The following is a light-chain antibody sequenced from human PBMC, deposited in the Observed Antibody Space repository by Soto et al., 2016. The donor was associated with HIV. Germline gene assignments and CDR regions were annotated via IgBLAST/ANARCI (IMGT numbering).Light chain of an antibody. V-gene: IGKV1-39*01. J-gene: IGKJ5*01. Sequence: DIQMTQSPSSLSASIGDRVTITCRASQMINSYLNWYQQKSGKAPKLLIYAASSLQVGVPSRFSGSASGTDFSLTISNPQPEDFATYYCQQSYSIPLTFGQGTRLEI. CDR1: QMINSY. CDR2: AAS. CDR3: QQSYSIPLT.